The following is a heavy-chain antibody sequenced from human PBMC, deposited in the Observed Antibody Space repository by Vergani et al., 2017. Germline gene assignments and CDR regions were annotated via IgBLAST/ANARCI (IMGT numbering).Heavy chain of an antibody. J-gene: IGHJ4*02. CDR1: GGSFSGYY. V-gene: IGHV4-34*01. Sequence: QVQLQQWGAGLLKPSETLSLTCAVYGGSFSGYYWSWIRQPPGKGLEWIGEINHSGSTNYNPALKSRVTISVDTSKNQFSLKLSSVTAAETAVYSCARGKRWLQLHKALRWDYWGQGTLVTVSS. D-gene: IGHD5-24*01. CDR3: ARGKRWLQLHKALRWDY. CDR2: INHSGST.